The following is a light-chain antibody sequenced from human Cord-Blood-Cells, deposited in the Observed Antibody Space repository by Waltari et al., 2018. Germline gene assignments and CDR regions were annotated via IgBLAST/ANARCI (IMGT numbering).Light chain of an antibody. CDR1: SSDVGGYNY. CDR2: DVS. CDR3: SSYTSSSTLV. J-gene: IGLJ2*01. Sequence: QSALTQPASVSGSPGQSITISCTGTSSDVGGYNYVPWYQQHPGKAPKLMIYDVSKRPSGVSNRFSGSKSGNTAYLTISGLQAEDEADYYCSSYTSSSTLVFSGGTKLTVL. V-gene: IGLV2-14*01.